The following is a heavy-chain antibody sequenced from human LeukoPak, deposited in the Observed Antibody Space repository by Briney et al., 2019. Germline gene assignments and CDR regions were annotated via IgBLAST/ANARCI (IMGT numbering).Heavy chain of an antibody. V-gene: IGHV3-11*04. CDR3: AKVGTDSVWPWDS. CDR1: GFTFSDYY. J-gene: IGHJ4*02. Sequence: PGGSLRLSCAASGFTFSDYYMRWIRQAPGKGLEWVAYISSSGSTIYYADSVKGRFTISSDNANNSLYLQMNSLRAEVTAVYYCAKVGTDSVWPWDSWGQRTLVTVSS. CDR2: ISSSGSTI. D-gene: IGHD2-21*02.